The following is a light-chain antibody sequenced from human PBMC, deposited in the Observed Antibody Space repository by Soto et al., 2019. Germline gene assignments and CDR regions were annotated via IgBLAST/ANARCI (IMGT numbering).Light chain of an antibody. V-gene: IGKV3-20*01. CDR1: QSVSNS. Sequence: EIVMTQSPATLSVSPGERATLSCRASQSVSNSLAWYQQRPGQAPRLLIHGASNRATGIPDRFSGSGSGTDFTLTISRLEPEDFAVYYCQQYGSSGTFGQGTKVDIK. CDR3: QQYGSSGT. J-gene: IGKJ1*01. CDR2: GAS.